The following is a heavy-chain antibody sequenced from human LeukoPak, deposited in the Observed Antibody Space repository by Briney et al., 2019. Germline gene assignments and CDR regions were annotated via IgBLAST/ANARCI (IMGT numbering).Heavy chain of an antibody. V-gene: IGHV3-30*02. CDR3: AREAPPRDDAFDI. CDR2: IRYDGRNK. CDR1: GFTFSTYG. J-gene: IGHJ3*02. Sequence: GGSLRLSCAASGFTFSTYGMHWVRQAPGKGLEWVAFIRYDGRNKYYADSVKGRFTISRDNSKNTLCLQMNSLRAEDTAVYYCAREAPPRDDAFDIWGQGTMVTVSS.